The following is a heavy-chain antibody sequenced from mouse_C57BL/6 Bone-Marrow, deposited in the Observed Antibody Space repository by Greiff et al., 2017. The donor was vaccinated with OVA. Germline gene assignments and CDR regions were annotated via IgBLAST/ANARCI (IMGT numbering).Heavy chain of an antibody. CDR2: ISSGSSTI. CDR3: ARGDYLDY. V-gene: IGHV5-17*01. J-gene: IGHJ2*01. CDR1: GFTFSDYG. Sequence: EVQLQQSGGGLVKPGGSLKLSCAASGFTFSDYGMHWVRQAPEKGLEWVAYISSGSSTIYYADPVKGRFTISRDNAKTTLFLQMTSLESEDTAVYYCARGDYLDYWGQGTTLTVSS.